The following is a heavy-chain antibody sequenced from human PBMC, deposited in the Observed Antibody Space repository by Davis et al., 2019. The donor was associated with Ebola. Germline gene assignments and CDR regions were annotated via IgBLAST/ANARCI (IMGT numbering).Heavy chain of an antibody. CDR2: ISPTTGNT. CDR3: VREDWLDP. CDR1: GYTFTDYY. J-gene: IGHJ5*02. Sequence: ASVKVSCKPSGYTFTDYYVHWVRQTPGQGPEWMGLISPTTGNTRYAQAFQGRLTLTRDTLTSTFYMELTGLTYEDTAIYYCVREDWLDPWGQGTLVTVSS. V-gene: IGHV1-46*01.